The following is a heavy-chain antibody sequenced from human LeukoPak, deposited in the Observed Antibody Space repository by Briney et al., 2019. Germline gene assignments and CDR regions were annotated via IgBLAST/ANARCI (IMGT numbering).Heavy chain of an antibody. CDR2: INPSSGGT. CDR1: GYTFTTYY. V-gene: IGHV1-46*01. D-gene: IGHD6-19*01. J-gene: IGHJ4*02. Sequence: ASVKVSCKASGYTFTTYYMHWVRQAPGQGLEWMGIINPSSGGTSYAQKFQGRVTMTRDTPTRTVYMDLSSLRSDDTAVYYCARDIYSSGWREATPYFDYWGQGTLVTVSS. CDR3: ARDIYSSGWREATPYFDY.